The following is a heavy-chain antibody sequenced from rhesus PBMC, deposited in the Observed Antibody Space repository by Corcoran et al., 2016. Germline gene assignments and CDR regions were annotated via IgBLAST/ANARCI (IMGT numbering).Heavy chain of an antibody. CDR3: ARGTYYYSGTYDY. J-gene: IGHJ4*01. Sequence: EVQLVQSGAEVKRPGESRKISCKTSGYSFTSYWISWVRQMPGKGLGWWGAINPSDSEPRYSPACQGQVTISADKSISTAYLQWSSLKASDSATYYCARGTYYYSGTYDYWGQGVLVTVSS. CDR2: INPSDSEP. CDR1: GYSFTSYW. V-gene: IGHV5-2*01. D-gene: IGHD3-16*01.